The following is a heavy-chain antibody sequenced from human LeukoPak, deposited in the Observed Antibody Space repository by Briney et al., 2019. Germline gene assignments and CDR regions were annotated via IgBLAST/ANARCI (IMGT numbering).Heavy chain of an antibody. CDR2: IWYDGSNK. J-gene: IGHJ6*03. Sequence: GGPLRLSCAASGFTFSSYGMHWVRQAPGKGLEWVAVIWYDGSNKYYADSVKGRLTISRDNSKNTLYLQMNSLRAEDTAVYYCAKDQGGVVAGYYCYYMDVWGKGTTVTVSS. D-gene: IGHD6-19*01. CDR1: GFTFSSYG. CDR3: AKDQGGVVAGYYCYYMDV. V-gene: IGHV3-33*06.